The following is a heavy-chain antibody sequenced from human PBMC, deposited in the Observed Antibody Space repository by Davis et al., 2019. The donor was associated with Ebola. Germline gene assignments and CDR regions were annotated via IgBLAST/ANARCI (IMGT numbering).Heavy chain of an antibody. V-gene: IGHV4-59*12. J-gene: IGHJ5*02. CDR2: IYYSGST. CDR3: ARDRVYYYGSGSYYTNNWFDP. Sequence: MPSETLSLTCTVSGGSISSYYWSWIRQPPGKGLEWIGYIYYSGSTNYNPSLKSRVTISVDKSKNQFSLKLSSVTAADTAVYYCARDRVYYYGSGSYYTNNWFDPWGQGTLVTVSS. CDR1: GGSISSYY. D-gene: IGHD3-10*01.